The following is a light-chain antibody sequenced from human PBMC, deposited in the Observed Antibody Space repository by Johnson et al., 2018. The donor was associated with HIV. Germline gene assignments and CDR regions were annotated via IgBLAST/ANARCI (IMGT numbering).Light chain of an antibody. V-gene: IGLV1-51*01. CDR2: DNN. Sequence: HSVLTQPPSVYAAPGQKVTISCSGSSSNIGNNYVSWYQQLPGTAPKLLIYDNNKRPSGIPDRFSGSKSGTSATLGITGLQTGDEADYYCGTWDSSLSAYVFGTWTKVTVL. CDR1: SSNIGNNY. CDR3: GTWDSSLSAYV. J-gene: IGLJ1*01.